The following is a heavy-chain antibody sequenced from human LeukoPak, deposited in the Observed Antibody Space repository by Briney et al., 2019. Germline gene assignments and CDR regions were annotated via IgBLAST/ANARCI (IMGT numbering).Heavy chain of an antibody. CDR3: ARNGYTSDWYRN. V-gene: IGHV3-53*01. Sequence: PGGSLRLSCAASGFTVSSNYMSWVRQAPGKGLEWVSTIYSGGSTYYADSVKGRFTISRDISKNTLYLQMNSLRGEDTAVYYCARNGYTSDWYRNWGQGTLVTVSS. CDR1: GFTVSSNY. D-gene: IGHD6-19*01. CDR2: IYSGGST. J-gene: IGHJ4*02.